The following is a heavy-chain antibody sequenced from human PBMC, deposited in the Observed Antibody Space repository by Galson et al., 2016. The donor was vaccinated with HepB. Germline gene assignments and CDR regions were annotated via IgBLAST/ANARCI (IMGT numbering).Heavy chain of an antibody. D-gene: IGHD3-9*01. V-gene: IGHV1-69*13. CDR3: ARVRSLLTGLIWFDH. CDR2: IIPIFGTA. Sequence: SVKVSCKASGGTFNSYAISWVRQAPGQGLEWMGGIIPIFGTANYAQKFQGRVTITADESTGTAYMELSSLRSEDTAVYYCARVRSLLTGLIWFDHWGQGTLVTGSS. J-gene: IGHJ5*02. CDR1: GGTFNSYA.